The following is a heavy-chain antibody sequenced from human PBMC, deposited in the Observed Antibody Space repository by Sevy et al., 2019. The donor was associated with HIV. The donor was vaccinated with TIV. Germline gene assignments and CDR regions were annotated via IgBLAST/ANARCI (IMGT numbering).Heavy chain of an antibody. V-gene: IGHV4-34*01. CDR2: INHSGST. CDR3: ARDKARPTYYDILTGDDAFDI. Sequence: SETLSLTCAVYGGSFSGYYWSWIRQPPGKGLEWIGEINHSGSTNYNPSLKSRVTISVDTSKNQFSLKLGSVTAADTAVYYCARDKARPTYYDILTGDDAFDIWGQGTMVTVSS. J-gene: IGHJ3*02. CDR1: GGSFSGYY. D-gene: IGHD3-9*01.